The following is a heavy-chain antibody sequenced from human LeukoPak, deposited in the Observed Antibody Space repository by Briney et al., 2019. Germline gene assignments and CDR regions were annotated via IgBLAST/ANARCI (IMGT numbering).Heavy chain of an antibody. V-gene: IGHV4-59*08. CDR3: ARGEGVLQLWLSFDY. J-gene: IGHJ4*02. CDR2: VHYSGST. CDR1: GGSISNYY. Sequence: PSETLSLTCTVSGGSISNYYWSWIRQPPGKGLEWIGYVHYSGSTNYNPSLKSRVTISVDTSKNQFSLKLSSVTAADTAVYYCARGEGVLQLWLSFDYWGQGTLVTVSS. D-gene: IGHD5-18*01.